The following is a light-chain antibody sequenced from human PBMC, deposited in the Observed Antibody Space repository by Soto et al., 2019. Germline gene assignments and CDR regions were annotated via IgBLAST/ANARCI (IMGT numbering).Light chain of an antibody. Sequence: EIVLTQSPATLSLSPGERATLSCRASQSVSSYLAWYQQKPGQAPRLLIYDASNRATGIPARFSGGGSGTAFTLTISSLEPDDFAVYYCQQRSNWPSITFGQGTRLEIK. CDR3: QQRSNWPSIT. V-gene: IGKV3-11*01. CDR2: DAS. J-gene: IGKJ5*01. CDR1: QSVSSY.